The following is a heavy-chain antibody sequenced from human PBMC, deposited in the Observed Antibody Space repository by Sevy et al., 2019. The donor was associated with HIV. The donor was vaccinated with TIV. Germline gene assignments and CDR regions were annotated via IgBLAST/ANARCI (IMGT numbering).Heavy chain of an antibody. CDR3: VKDPDYNFWRGDYGMDV. J-gene: IGHJ6*02. CDR2: ISSDGVIT. CDR1: GFSFGNSA. V-gene: IGHV3-64D*06. D-gene: IGHD3-3*01. Sequence: GGSLRLSCSGSGFSFGNSAMNWVRQTPGKGLKYVSAISSDGVITYYTDSVRGRFTISRDNSKNTLYLQMSSLRVEDTAVYYCVKDPDYNFWRGDYGMDVWGQGTTVTVSS.